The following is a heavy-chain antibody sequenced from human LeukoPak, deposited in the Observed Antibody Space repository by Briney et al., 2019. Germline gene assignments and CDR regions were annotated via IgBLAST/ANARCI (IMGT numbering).Heavy chain of an antibody. CDR1: GFNFIGYS. J-gene: IGHJ4*02. D-gene: IGHD5-18*01. V-gene: IGHV3-69-1*01. CDR3: AREGYTYGHGVDF. CDR2: ISSADNT. Sequence: SGGSRRLSCAASGFNFIGYSMTWVRRPPGKGLEWVSSISSADNTYYAGSVKGRFTVSRDNAGKSLYLQMDGLRPEDTAVYYCAREGYTYGHGVDFWGQGTLVTVSS.